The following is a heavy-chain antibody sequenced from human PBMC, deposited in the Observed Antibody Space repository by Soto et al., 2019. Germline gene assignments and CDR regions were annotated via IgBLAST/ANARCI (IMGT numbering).Heavy chain of an antibody. CDR3: ARDKRDLRFLEWSYYYDY. CDR1: GFTFNYYW. Sequence: GSLRLSCVASGFTFNYYWMHWVRQAPGEGLMWVSRLQTDGSHPDYADSVKGRFTISRDNSKNTLYLQMNSLRAEDTAVYYCARDKRDLRFLEWSYYYDYWGQGSLVTVSS. CDR2: LQTDGSHP. V-gene: IGHV3-74*01. D-gene: IGHD3-3*01. J-gene: IGHJ4*02.